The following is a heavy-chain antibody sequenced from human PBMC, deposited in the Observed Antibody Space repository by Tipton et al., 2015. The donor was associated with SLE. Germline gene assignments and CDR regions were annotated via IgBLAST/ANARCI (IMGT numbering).Heavy chain of an antibody. J-gene: IGHJ3*02. D-gene: IGHD3-10*01. V-gene: IGHV4-39*01. Sequence: TLSLTCTVSGGSISSSSYYWGWIRQPPGKGLQWIGSLYYTGTTYYNPSLKTRVTISVDTSKNQFSLKLSSVTAADTAVYYCARQVYGEGAFDIWGQGTMVTVSS. CDR1: GGSISSSSYY. CDR2: LYYTGTT. CDR3: ARQVYGEGAFDI.